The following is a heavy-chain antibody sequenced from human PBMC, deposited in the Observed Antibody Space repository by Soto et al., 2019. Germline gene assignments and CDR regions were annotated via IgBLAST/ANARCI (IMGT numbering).Heavy chain of an antibody. D-gene: IGHD6-13*01. CDR3: ARRRTLGIAAAGTRDY. V-gene: IGHV4-39*01. J-gene: IGHJ4*02. CDR1: GGSISSSSYY. CDR2: IYYSGST. Sequence: SETLSLTCTVSGGSISSSSYYWGWIRQPPGKGLGWIGSIYYSGSTYYNPSLKSRVTISVDTSKNQFSLKLSSVTAADTAVYYCARRRTLGIAAAGTRDYWGQGTLVTVS.